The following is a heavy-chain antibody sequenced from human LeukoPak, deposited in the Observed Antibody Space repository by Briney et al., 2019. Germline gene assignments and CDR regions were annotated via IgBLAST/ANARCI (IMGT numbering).Heavy chain of an antibody. Sequence: GASVKVSCKASGYTFTSYALHWVRQAPGQRLEWMGWSNAGNGNTKYSQEFQGRVTMTEDTSTDTAYMELSSLRSEDTAVYYCATGWRTSTFEYWGQGTLVTVSS. CDR3: ATGWRTSTFEY. J-gene: IGHJ4*02. V-gene: IGHV1-3*02. D-gene: IGHD2/OR15-2a*01. CDR1: GYTFTSYA. CDR2: SNAGNGNT.